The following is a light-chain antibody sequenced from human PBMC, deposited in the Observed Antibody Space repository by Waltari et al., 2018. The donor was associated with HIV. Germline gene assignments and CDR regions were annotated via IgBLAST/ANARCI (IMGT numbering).Light chain of an antibody. J-gene: IGKJ4*01. V-gene: IGKV1-5*03. CDR2: KAS. CDR3: QHYGAFPIT. Sequence: DIQLSQSPSTLSASVGARVTINCRASQNIDRWLAWYRQKPGSAPNILIYKASTLESGVPSRFSGSGSGTQFTLTINSLQPDDFATYYCQHYGAFPITFGGGTRVEI. CDR1: QNIDRW.